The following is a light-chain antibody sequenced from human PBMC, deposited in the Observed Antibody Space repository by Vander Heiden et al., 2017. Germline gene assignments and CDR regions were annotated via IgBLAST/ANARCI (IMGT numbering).Light chain of an antibody. Sequence: QSVLTQPPPASGTPGQRHTIPCSGSRSNVGSNAVNWYQQLPGTAPKLLIYSNKQRPSGVPDRFSGSKSGTSASLAITGLQSEDEADYYCAAWDDSLNGSGVFGSGTKLTVL. J-gene: IGLJ2*01. CDR3: AAWDDSLNGSGV. CDR2: SNK. CDR1: RSNVGSNA. V-gene: IGLV1-44*01.